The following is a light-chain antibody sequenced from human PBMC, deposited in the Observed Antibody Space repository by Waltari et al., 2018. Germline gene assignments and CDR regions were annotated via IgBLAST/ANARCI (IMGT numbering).Light chain of an antibody. Sequence: EIVLTQSPGTLSLSPGERATLSCRASQRVSSSYLAWYQHKPGQAPRLLIYGESSRATGIPDRFSGSGSGTDFTLTISRLEPEDFAVYYCQQYGSSPGTFGQGTKVEIK. CDR3: QQYGSSPGT. V-gene: IGKV3-20*01. CDR1: QRVSSSY. J-gene: IGKJ1*01. CDR2: GES.